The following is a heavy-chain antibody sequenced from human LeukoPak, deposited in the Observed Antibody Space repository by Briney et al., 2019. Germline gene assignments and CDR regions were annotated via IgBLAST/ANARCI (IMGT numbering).Heavy chain of an antibody. CDR1: GFTFSSYA. Sequence: GGSLRLSCAASGFTFSSYAMHWVRQAPGKGLEWVAVISYDGSNKYYADSVKGRFTIFRDNSKNTLYLQMNSLRAEDTAVYYCARDFGYGDFWSGYYAHYYYYGMDVWGQGTTVTVSS. V-gene: IGHV3-30-3*01. CDR2: ISYDGSNK. J-gene: IGHJ6*02. CDR3: ARDFGYGDFWSGYYAHYYYYGMDV. D-gene: IGHD3-3*01.